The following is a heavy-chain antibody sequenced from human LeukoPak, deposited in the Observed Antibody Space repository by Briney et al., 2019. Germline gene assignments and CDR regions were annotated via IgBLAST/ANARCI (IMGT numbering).Heavy chain of an antibody. J-gene: IGHJ6*04. V-gene: IGHV1-18*04. CDR1: GYTFTSYG. CDR3: ARDLIYCSSTSCPRLGYYYGMDV. Sequence: ASVKVSCKASGYTFTSYGISWVRQAPGQGLEWMGWISAYNGNTNYAQKLQARVTMTTDTSTSTAYMELRSLRSDDTAVYYCARDLIYCSSTSCPRLGYYYGMDVWGKGTTVTVSS. D-gene: IGHD2-2*01. CDR2: ISAYNGNT.